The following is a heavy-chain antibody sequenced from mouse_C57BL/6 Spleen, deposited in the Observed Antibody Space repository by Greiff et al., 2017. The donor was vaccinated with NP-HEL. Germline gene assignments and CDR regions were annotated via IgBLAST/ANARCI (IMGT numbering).Heavy chain of an antibody. V-gene: IGHV1-47*01. D-gene: IGHD2-5*01. CDR3: ARRSNYPYAMDY. J-gene: IGHJ4*01. CDR1: GYTFTTYP. CDR2: FHPYNDDT. Sequence: VMLVESGAELVKPGASVKMSCKASGYTFTTYPIEWMKQNHGKSLEWIGNFHPYNDDTKYNEKFKGKATLTVEKSSSTVYLELSRLTSDDSAVYYCARRSNYPYAMDYWGQGTSVTVSS.